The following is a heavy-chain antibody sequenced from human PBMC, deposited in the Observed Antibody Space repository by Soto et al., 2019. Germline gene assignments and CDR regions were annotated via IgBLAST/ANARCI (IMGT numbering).Heavy chain of an antibody. D-gene: IGHD6-13*01. Sequence: QVQLVQSGPELKKPGSSVKVSCKAPGDTFNSYGISWVRQAPGQGLEWMGGIVPMFGTTNLALKFEDRVTITAGELTTTVYMEIRGLTSEDTAVYYCARDLADGHLWDAFDVWGHGTRVTVSS. CDR1: GDTFNSYG. V-gene: IGHV1-69*01. CDR3: ARDLADGHLWDAFDV. CDR2: IVPMFGTT. J-gene: IGHJ3*01.